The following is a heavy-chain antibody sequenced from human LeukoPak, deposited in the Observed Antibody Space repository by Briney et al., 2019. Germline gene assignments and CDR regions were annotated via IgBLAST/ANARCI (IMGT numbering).Heavy chain of an antibody. J-gene: IGHJ5*02. Sequence: TGGSLRLSCAASGFTFSSYAMSWVRQAPGKGPEWVSVISGGGGSTYYAESLKSRFTISRDNSKNTLLLEMNSLRAEDTAIYYCARSPTAINGYFDPWGQGTLVTVSS. CDR3: ARSPTAINGYFDP. V-gene: IGHV3-23*01. CDR1: GFTFSSYA. D-gene: IGHD5-12*01. CDR2: ISGGGGST.